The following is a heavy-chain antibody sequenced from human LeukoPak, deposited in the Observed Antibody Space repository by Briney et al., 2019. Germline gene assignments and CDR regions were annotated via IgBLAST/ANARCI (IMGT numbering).Heavy chain of an antibody. CDR1: GGSISSYY. D-gene: IGHD1-26*01. J-gene: IGHJ4*02. V-gene: IGHV4-39*01. CDR3: ARRKGATMIDY. Sequence: SETLSLTCTVSGGSISSYYWGWIRQPPGKGLEWIGSIYYSGSTYYNPSLKSRVTISVDTSKNQFSLKLSSVTAADTAVYYCARRKGATMIDYWGQGTLVTVSS. CDR2: IYYSGST.